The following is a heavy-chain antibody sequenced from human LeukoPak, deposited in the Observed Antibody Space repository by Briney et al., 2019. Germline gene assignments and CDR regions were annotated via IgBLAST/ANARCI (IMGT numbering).Heavy chain of an antibody. CDR2: INPNSGGT. CDR3: ARLAEGWYFDWLLFDY. V-gene: IGHV1-2*02. CDR1: GYTFTGYY. Sequence: ASVKVSCKASGYTFTGYYMHWVRQAPGQGLEWMGWINPNSGGTNYAQKFQGRVTMTRDTSISTAYMELSWLRSDDTAVYYCARLAEGWYFDWLLFDYWGQGTLVTVSS. J-gene: IGHJ4*02. D-gene: IGHD3-9*01.